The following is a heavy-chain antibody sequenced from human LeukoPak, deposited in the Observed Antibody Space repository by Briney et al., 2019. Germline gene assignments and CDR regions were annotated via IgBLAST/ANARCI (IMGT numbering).Heavy chain of an antibody. V-gene: IGHV3-43*02. CDR1: GLTFDDYA. Sequence: GGSLRLSCAASGLTFDDYAMHWVRQAPGKGLEWVSLISGDGGSTYYADSVKGRFTISRDNAKNSLYLQMNSLRAEDTAVYYCARDLNWDDYGDYDREAFDYWGQGTLVTVSS. CDR3: ARDLNWDDYGDYDREAFDY. CDR2: ISGDGGST. D-gene: IGHD4-17*01. J-gene: IGHJ4*02.